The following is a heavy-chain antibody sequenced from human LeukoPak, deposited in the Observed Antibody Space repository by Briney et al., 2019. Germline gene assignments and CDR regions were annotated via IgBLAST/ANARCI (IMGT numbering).Heavy chain of an antibody. CDR3: ARVAGSYYENWFDP. CDR1: GYTFTSYG. CDR2: ISAYNGNT. D-gene: IGHD1-26*01. J-gene: IGHJ5*02. Sequence: ASVKVSCKASGYTFTSYGISWVRQAPGQGLEWMGWISAYNGNTNYAQKLQGRVTMTTDTSTSTAYMELRSLRSDDTAVYYCARVAGSYYENWFDPWGQGTLVTVSS. V-gene: IGHV1-18*01.